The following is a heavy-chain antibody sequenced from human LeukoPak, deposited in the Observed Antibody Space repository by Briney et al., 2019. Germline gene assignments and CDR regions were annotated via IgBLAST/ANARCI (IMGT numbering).Heavy chain of an antibody. V-gene: IGHV1-24*01. CDR3: ATLIAVAGIGAFDI. D-gene: IGHD6-19*01. Sequence: ASVKVSCKVSGYTLTELSMHWVRQAPGKGLEWMGGFDPEDGETVYAQKFQGRVTMTEDTSTDTAYMELSSLRSEDTAVYYCATLIAVAGIGAFDIWGQGTMVTVSS. CDR2: FDPEDGET. J-gene: IGHJ3*02. CDR1: GYTLTELS.